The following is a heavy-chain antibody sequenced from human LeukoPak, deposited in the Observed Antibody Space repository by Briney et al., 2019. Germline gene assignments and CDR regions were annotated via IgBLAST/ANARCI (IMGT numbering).Heavy chain of an antibody. Sequence: RASVRVSCKASGYTFTSYGISWVRQAPGQGLEWMGWISAYNSNTNYAQNLQGRVTMTTDTSTSTAYMELRSLRSDDTAVYYCARDLKRGYSSGRYSWGTGSSNDYWGQGTLVTVSS. CDR1: GYTFTSYG. CDR3: ARDLKRGYSSGRYSWGTGSSNDY. D-gene: IGHD6-19*01. V-gene: IGHV1-18*01. J-gene: IGHJ4*02. CDR2: ISAYNSNT.